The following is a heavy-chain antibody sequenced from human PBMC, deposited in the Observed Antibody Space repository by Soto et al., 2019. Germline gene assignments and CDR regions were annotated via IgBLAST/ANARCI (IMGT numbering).Heavy chain of an antibody. D-gene: IGHD3-22*01. CDR2: FDPEDGET. J-gene: IGHJ3*02. CDR3: ATALYDSSGYSDAFDI. V-gene: IGHV1-24*01. CDR1: GYTLTELS. Sequence: ASVKVCCKVSGYTLTELSRHWVRHAPGKGLEWMGGFDPEDGETIYAQKFQGRVTMTEDTSTDTAYMELSSLRSEDTAVYYCATALYDSSGYSDAFDIWGQGTMVTVSS.